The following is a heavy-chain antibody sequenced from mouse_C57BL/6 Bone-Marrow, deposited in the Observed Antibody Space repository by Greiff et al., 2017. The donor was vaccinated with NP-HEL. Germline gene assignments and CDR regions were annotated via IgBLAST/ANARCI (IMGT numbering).Heavy chain of an antibody. J-gene: IGHJ3*01. D-gene: IGHD1-1*01. Sequence: EVKVEESGGGLVQPGGSLKLSCAASGFTFSDYGMAWVRQAPRKGPEWVAFISNLAYSIYYADTVTGRFTISRENAKNTLYLEMSSLRSEDTAMYYCARQGYYGSSPFAYWGQGTLVTVSA. CDR1: GFTFSDYG. CDR3: ARQGYYGSSPFAY. V-gene: IGHV5-15*01. CDR2: ISNLAYSI.